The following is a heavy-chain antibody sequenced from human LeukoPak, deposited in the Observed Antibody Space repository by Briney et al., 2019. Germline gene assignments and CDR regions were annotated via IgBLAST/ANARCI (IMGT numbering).Heavy chain of an antibody. CDR3: ARDGEAGYYDFWSGYYIS. CDR1: GFTFSSYW. J-gene: IGHJ3*01. Sequence: QAGGSLRLSSAASGFTFSSYWMSWVRQAPGKGLEWVANIKQDGSEKYYVDSVKGRFTISRDNAKNSLYLQMNSLRAEDTAVYYCARDGEAGYYDFWSGYYISWGQGTMVTVSS. D-gene: IGHD3-3*01. CDR2: IKQDGSEK. V-gene: IGHV3-7*01.